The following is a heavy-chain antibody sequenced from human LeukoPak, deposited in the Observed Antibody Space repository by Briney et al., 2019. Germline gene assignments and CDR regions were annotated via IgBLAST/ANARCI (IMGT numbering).Heavy chain of an antibody. CDR3: AKSRTTGSASSDY. Sequence: ASVKVSCKASGYTFTSYYIHWVRQAPGQGLEWMGIMNPSDGSTSYAQKFRGRVTMTRDTSTTTVYMEMSNLSSEDTAMYYCAKSRTTGSASSDYWGQGTLVTVSS. CDR1: GYTFTSYY. D-gene: IGHD2-8*02. J-gene: IGHJ4*02. V-gene: IGHV1-46*01. CDR2: MNPSDGST.